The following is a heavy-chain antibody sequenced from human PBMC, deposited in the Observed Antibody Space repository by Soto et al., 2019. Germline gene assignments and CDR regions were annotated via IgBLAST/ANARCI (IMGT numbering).Heavy chain of an antibody. J-gene: IGHJ6*02. V-gene: IGHV5-10-1*01. CDR2: INPSDSYT. Sequence: GESLKISCKGSGYPFTSYWISWVRQTPGKGLEWMGRINPSDSYTHYGPSFQGHVTVSVEKSIDTVYLQWSGLKASDTAMYFCARVSTYYYYSMDVWGQGTTVTVSS. D-gene: IGHD1-26*01. CDR3: ARVSTYYYYSMDV. CDR1: GYPFTSYW.